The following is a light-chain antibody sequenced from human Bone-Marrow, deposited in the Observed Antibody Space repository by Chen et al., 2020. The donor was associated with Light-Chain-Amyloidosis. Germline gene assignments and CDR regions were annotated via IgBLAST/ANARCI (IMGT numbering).Light chain of an antibody. CDR2: GSS. J-gene: IGKJ4*01. Sequence: EIVLTQSPGTLSLSPGEGANLSCRASQTISSNYLTWYQQKFGQAPRLLIYGSSSRATGIPDRSTGSGSGTDFTRTINRLEPEDFAMYYCQQYVTSPLTFVGGTKVEIK. CDR1: QTISSNY. CDR3: QQYVTSPLT. V-gene: IGKV3-20*01.